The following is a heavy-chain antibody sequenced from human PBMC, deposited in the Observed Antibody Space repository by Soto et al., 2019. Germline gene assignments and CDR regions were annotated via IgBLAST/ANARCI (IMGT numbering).Heavy chain of an antibody. CDR2: IQYDRSNK. CDR3: ARDNPSDFWSGYYDY. D-gene: IGHD3-3*01. J-gene: IGHJ4*02. CDR1: GFTFSNYG. Sequence: GSLRLSCVASGFTFSNYGMHWVRQAPGKGLEWVAVIQYDRSNKYYADSLKGRFTISRDNSKNTLYLQMNTLTAEDTAVYHCARDNPSDFWSGYYDYWGQGTLVTVSS. V-gene: IGHV3-33*01.